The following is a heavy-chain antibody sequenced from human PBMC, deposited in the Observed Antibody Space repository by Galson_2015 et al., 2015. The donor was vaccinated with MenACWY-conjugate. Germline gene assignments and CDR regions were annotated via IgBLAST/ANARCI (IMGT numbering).Heavy chain of an antibody. Sequence: SLRLSCAASGFTSSNAWMTWVRQAPGKGLEWVGRIKSKTHSGTPDYAAPVNGRFTISRDDSRNTVYLEMNGLKAEDTGLYYCTTDYFGQYFFDSWGQGTPVTVSS. V-gene: IGHV3-15*01. CDR1: GFTSSNAW. CDR2: IKSKTHSGTP. D-gene: IGHD2/OR15-2a*01. J-gene: IGHJ4*02. CDR3: TTDYFGQYFFDS.